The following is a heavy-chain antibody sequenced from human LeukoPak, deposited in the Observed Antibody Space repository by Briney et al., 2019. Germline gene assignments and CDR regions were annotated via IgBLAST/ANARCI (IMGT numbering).Heavy chain of an antibody. Sequence: GGSLRLSCAASGFTFSSYSMNWVRQAPGKGLEWVSSISSSSSYIYYADSVKGRFTISRDNAKNSLYLQMNSLRAEDTAVYYCARTEPVMAPYYGMDVWGQGTTVTVSS. CDR3: ARTEPVMAPYYGMDV. CDR2: ISSSSSYI. V-gene: IGHV3-21*04. CDR1: GFTFSSYS. J-gene: IGHJ6*02. D-gene: IGHD1-14*01.